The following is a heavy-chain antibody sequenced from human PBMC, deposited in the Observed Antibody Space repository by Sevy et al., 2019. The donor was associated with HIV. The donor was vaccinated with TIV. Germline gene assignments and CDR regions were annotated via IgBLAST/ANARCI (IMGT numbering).Heavy chain of an antibody. Sequence: GGSLRLSCAASGFTFSSYAMHWVRQAPGNGLEWVAVISYDGSNKYYADSVKGRFTISRDNSKNTLYLQMNSLRAEDTAVYYCARNDGYYFDYWGQGTLVTVSS. CDR1: GFTFSSYA. CDR3: ARNDGYYFDY. CDR2: ISYDGSNK. J-gene: IGHJ4*02. D-gene: IGHD3-16*01. V-gene: IGHV3-30-3*01.